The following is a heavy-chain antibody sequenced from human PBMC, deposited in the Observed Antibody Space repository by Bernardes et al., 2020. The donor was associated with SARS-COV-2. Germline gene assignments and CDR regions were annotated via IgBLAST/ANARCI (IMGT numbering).Heavy chain of an antibody. Sequence: GGSLRLSCAVSGFTFSDHYMDWVRQAPGKGLEWVARIRNKANYYTTEYAASVKGRFTISRDESQNSLYLQMNSLNTEDTAVYYCATSGSAEPFDYWGQGTLVTVSS. CDR1: GFTFSDHY. J-gene: IGHJ4*02. CDR2: IRNKANYYTT. D-gene: IGHD1-26*01. V-gene: IGHV3-72*01. CDR3: ATSGSAEPFDY.